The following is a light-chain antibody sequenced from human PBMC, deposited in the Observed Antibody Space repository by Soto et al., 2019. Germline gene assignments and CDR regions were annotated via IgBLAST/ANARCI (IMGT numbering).Light chain of an antibody. CDR1: QSIRNY. V-gene: IGKV1-39*01. Sequence: IQLTESPASLPCFDGGRVTIICRLSQSIRNYVNWYRQKPGKAPKLLIQAASRLQSGVPSRFRGSGSGTDFTLTISSLQPEDFATYYCQQSYTTSYRYTFGQGT. J-gene: IGKJ2*01. CDR2: AAS. CDR3: QQSYTTSYRYT.